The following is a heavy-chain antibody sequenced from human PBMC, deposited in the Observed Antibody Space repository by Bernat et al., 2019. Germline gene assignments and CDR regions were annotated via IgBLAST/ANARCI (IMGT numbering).Heavy chain of an antibody. J-gene: IGHJ4*02. V-gene: IGHV4-31*03. Sequence: QVQLQKSGPGLVKPSQTLSLTCTVSGGSISSGGYYWSWIRQHPGKGLEWIGEINHSGTSTYNPSLKSRVTISRDTSKNQFALKLSSVTAADTAVYYCARASSAAGSNFDYWGQGTLVTVSS. CDR3: ARASSAAGSNFDY. CDR2: INHSGTS. CDR1: GGSISSGGYY. D-gene: IGHD6-13*01.